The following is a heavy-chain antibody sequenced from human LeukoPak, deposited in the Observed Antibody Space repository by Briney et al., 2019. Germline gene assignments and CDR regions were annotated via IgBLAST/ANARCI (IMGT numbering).Heavy chain of an antibody. J-gene: IGHJ6*02. CDR2: INHSGNS. V-gene: IGHV4-34*01. Sequence: SETLSLTCAVYGGSFSGSYWTWIRQPPGKGLEWIGEINHSGNSHYSPSLKSRVTISADTSENQFSLNLTSVTAADTGVYYCARDYYDSGSPRGMDVWGQGTTVTVSS. CDR3: ARDYYDSGSPRGMDV. D-gene: IGHD3-10*01. CDR1: GGSFSGSY.